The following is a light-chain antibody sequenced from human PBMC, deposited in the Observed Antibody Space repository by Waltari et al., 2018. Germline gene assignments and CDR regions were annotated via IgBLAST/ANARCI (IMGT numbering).Light chain of an antibody. J-gene: IGKJ2*01. Sequence: ELVMTQSPATLSVSPGERATLSCRASQRVSSNLAWYQQKPGQAPRLLIFGASTRATGIPARFSGSGSGTEFTLTISSLQSEDFALYYCQQYHNWPYTFGQGTKLEIK. CDR2: GAS. CDR1: QRVSSN. CDR3: QQYHNWPYT. V-gene: IGKV3-15*01.